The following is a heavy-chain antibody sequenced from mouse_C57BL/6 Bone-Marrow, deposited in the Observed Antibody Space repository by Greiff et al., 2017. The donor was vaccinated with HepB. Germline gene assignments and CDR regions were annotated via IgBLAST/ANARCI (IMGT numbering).Heavy chain of an antibody. CDR1: GYTFTSYW. V-gene: IGHV1-64*01. D-gene: IGHD2-3*01. J-gene: IGHJ4*01. CDR3: ARRGGYSYYAMDY. Sequence: VQLQQPGAELVKPGASVKLSCKASGYTFTSYWMHWVKQRPGQGLEWIGMIHPNSGSTNYNEKFKSKATLTVDKSSSTAYMQLSSLTSEDSAVYYCARRGGYSYYAMDYWGQGTSVTVSS. CDR2: IHPNSGST.